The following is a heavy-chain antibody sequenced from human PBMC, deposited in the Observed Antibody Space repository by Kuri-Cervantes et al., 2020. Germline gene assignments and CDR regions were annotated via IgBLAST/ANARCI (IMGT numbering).Heavy chain of an antibody. CDR1: GYTFTSYA. CDR2: INTNTENP. Sequence: GESLKISCKASGYTFTSYAMNWVRQAPGQGLEWMGWINTNTENPTYAQGFTGRFVFSLDTSVSTAYLQICSLKAEDTAVYYCARAGSSSWYVVGYYYYYGMDVWGQGTTVTVSS. CDR3: ARAGSSSWYVVGYYYYYGMDV. V-gene: IGHV7-4-1*01. J-gene: IGHJ6*02. D-gene: IGHD6-13*01.